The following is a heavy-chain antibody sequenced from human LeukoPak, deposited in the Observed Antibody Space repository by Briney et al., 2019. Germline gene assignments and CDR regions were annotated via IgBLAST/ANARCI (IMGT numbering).Heavy chain of an antibody. V-gene: IGHV1-46*01. J-gene: IGHJ6*03. Sequence: ASVKVSCKASGYTFTSYYMHWVRQAPGQGLEWMGIINPSGGSTNYAQKFQGRVTITTDESTSTAYMELSSLRSEDTAVYYCARAQRYYYYMDVWGKGTTVTVSS. CDR3: ARAQRYYYYMDV. CDR2: INPSGGST. CDR1: GYTFTSYY.